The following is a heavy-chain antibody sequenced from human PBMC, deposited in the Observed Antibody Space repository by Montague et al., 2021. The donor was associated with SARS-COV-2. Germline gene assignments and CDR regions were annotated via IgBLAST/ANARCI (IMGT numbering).Heavy chain of an antibody. CDR1: VHSIISSLYY. CDR3: ARHLVYCSSTSCYEGRFDP. D-gene: IGHD2-2*01. V-gene: IGHV4-39*01. CDR2: IYYSGST. Sequence: SETLSLTCAVYVHSIISSLYYKGWIHKPQVKGLDWIGCIYYSGSTYYNPSLKSRVTISVDTSKNQFSLKLSSVTAADTAVYYCARHLVYCSSTSCYEGRFDPWGQGTLVTVSS. J-gene: IGHJ5*02.